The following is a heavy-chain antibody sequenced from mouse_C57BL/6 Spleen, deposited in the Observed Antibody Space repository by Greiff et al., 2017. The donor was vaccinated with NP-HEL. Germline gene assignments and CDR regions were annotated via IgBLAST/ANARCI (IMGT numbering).Heavy chain of an antibody. V-gene: IGHV1-69*01. CDR1: GYTFTSYW. J-gene: IGHJ4*01. CDR2: IDPSDSYT. Sequence: QVQLQQPGAELVMPGASVKLSCKASGYTFTSYWMHWVKQRPGQGLEWIGEIDPSDSYTNYNQKFKGKSTLTVDKSSSTAYMQLSSLTSEDSAVYYYARKGVLAYYYAMDYWGQGTSVTVSS. CDR3: ARKGVLAYYYAMDY. D-gene: IGHD2-10*01.